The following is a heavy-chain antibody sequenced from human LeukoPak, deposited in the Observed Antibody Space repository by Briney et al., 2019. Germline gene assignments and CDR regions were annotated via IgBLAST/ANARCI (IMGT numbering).Heavy chain of an antibody. CDR3: ARGPYCSGGSCYSNWFDP. J-gene: IGHJ5*02. D-gene: IGHD2-15*01. V-gene: IGHV4-34*01. CDR1: GDAITSYY. CDR2: INHSGST. Sequence: SETLSLTCNVSGDAITSYYWSWIRQPPGKGLEWIGEINHSGSTNYNPSLKSRVTISVDTSKNQFSLKLSSVTAADTAVYYCARGPYCSGGSCYSNWFDPWGQGTLVTVSS.